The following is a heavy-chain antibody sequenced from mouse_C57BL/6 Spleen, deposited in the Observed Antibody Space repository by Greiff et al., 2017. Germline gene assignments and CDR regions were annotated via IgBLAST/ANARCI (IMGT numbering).Heavy chain of an antibody. CDR3: ARDSGSSFFDY. CDR2: IYPSDSET. D-gene: IGHD1-1*01. CDR1: GYTFTSYW. V-gene: IGHV1-61*01. Sequence: QVQLQQPGAELVRPGSSVKLSCKASGYTFTSYWMDWVKQRPGQGLEWIGNIYPSDSETHYNQKFKDKATLTVYKSSSTAYMQLSSLTSEDSAVYYCARDSGSSFFDYWGQGTTLTVSS. J-gene: IGHJ2*01.